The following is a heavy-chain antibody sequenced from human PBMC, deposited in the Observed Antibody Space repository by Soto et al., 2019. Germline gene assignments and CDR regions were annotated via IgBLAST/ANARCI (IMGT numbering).Heavy chain of an antibody. CDR3: ARELEERDYYYYGMDV. J-gene: IGHJ6*02. CDR2: ISSSSSTI. D-gene: IGHD1-1*01. V-gene: IGHV3-48*02. CDR1: GFTFSSYS. Sequence: EVQLVESGGGLVQPGGSLRLSCAASGFTFSSYSMNWVRQAPGKGLEWVSYISSSSSTIYYADSVKGRFTISRDNAKNSVYMLMNSLRDEDTAVYYCARELEERDYYYYGMDVSGQGARVTVSS.